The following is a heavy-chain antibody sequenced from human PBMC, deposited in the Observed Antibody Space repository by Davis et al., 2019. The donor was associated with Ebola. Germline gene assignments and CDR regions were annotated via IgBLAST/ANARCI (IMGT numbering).Heavy chain of an antibody. D-gene: IGHD3-22*01. J-gene: IGHJ4*02. CDR3: ARDPPYDQGYDY. CDR2: TYYRSKWNV. CDR1: GDSVSSNRAA. V-gene: IGHV6-1*01. Sequence: SQTLSLTCVTSGDSVSSNRAAWNWIRQSPSRGLEWLGRTYYRSKWNVDYAVSVKSRITINADTSKNQFSLQLNSVTPEDTAVYYCARDPPYDQGYDYWGQGTLVTVSS.